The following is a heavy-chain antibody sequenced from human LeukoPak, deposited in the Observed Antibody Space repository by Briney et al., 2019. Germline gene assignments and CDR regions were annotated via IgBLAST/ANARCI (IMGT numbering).Heavy chain of an antibody. Sequence: ASVKVSCKASGYTFTSYYMHWARQAPGQGLEWMGIINPSGGSTSYAQKFQGRVTMTRDTSTSTVYMELSSLRSEDTAVYYCAREVGELDAFDIWGQGTMVTVSS. D-gene: IGHD1-7*01. CDR2: INPSGGST. CDR3: AREVGELDAFDI. J-gene: IGHJ3*02. V-gene: IGHV1-46*01. CDR1: GYTFTSYY.